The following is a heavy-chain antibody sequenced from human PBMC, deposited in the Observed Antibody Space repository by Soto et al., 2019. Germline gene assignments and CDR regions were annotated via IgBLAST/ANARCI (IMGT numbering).Heavy chain of an antibody. Sequence: GGALRLSCAGCGFTFSSYWMSWVRQAPGKGLEWVANIKQDGSEKYYVDSAKGRFTISRDNAKNSLYLQMNSLRAEDTAVYYCARYGFVTYYYDSSGYYHDYWGQGTLVTVSS. D-gene: IGHD3-22*01. CDR2: IKQDGSEK. CDR1: GFTFSSYW. CDR3: ARYGFVTYYYDSSGYYHDY. V-gene: IGHV3-7*05. J-gene: IGHJ4*02.